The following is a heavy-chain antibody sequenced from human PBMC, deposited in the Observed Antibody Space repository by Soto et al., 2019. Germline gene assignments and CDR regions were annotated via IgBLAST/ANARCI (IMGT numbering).Heavy chain of an antibody. CDR1: GFTFDDYA. D-gene: IGHD1-7*01. J-gene: IGHJ4*02. CDR2: ISWNSGSI. CDR3: AKDIRALELRSSLCDY. V-gene: IGHV3-9*01. Sequence: EVQLVESGGGLVQPGRSLRLSCAASGFTFDDYAMHWVRQAPGKGLEWVSGISWNSGSIGYADSVKGRFTISRDNAKNSLYMQMNSLRAEDTALYYCAKDIRALELRSSLCDYWGQGTLVTVSS.